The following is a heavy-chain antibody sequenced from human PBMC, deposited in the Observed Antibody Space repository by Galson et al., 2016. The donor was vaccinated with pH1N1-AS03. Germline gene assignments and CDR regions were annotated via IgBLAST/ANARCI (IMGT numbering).Heavy chain of an antibody. J-gene: IGHJ6*02. CDR3: SSPRIAAHTYYYHVIDV. CDR1: GHIFANYW. V-gene: IGHV5-51*01. CDR2: IYPGDSDT. Sequence: QSGAEVKKPGESLKISCKGSGHIFANYWIGWVRQTPGKGLEWMGLIYPGDSDTRYSPSFQGQVNISADKSLSTAYLQLSSLKASDTAMYYCSSPRIAAHTYYYHVIDVWSQGTTVTVSS. D-gene: IGHD6-13*01.